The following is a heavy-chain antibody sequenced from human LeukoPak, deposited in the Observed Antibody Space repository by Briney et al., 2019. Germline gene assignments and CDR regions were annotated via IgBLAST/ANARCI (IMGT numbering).Heavy chain of an antibody. CDR3: AKWDHYGGNPNFDY. D-gene: IGHD4-23*01. J-gene: IGHJ4*02. Sequence: GGSLRLSCAACGFTFSSYGMNWVRQAPGKGLEWVAFIRYDGSNKYYADSVKGRFTISRDNSKNTLYLPMNSLRAEDTAVYYCAKWDHYGGNPNFDYWGQGTLVTVSS. CDR2: IRYDGSNK. V-gene: IGHV3-30*02. CDR1: GFTFSSYG.